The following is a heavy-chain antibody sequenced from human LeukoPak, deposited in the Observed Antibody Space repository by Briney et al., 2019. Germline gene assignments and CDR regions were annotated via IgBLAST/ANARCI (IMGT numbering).Heavy chain of an antibody. CDR2: VNTDGSTT. D-gene: IGHD3-22*01. Sequence: GGSLRLFCVASGFTLSRHWMHWVRQAPGKGLVWVSRVNTDGSTTTYADSVKGRFTISRDNAENTVYLQMNSLRAEDTAVYYCARSAYSDGSGYYYDYWGQGTLVTVSS. J-gene: IGHJ4*02. CDR3: ARSAYSDGSGYYYDY. V-gene: IGHV3-74*01. CDR1: GFTLSRHW.